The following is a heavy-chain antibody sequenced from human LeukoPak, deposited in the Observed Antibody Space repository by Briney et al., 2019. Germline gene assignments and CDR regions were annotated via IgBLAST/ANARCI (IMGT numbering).Heavy chain of an antibody. CDR2: IKQGGNAK. D-gene: IGHD5-24*01. J-gene: IGHJ4*02. Sequence: GGSLRLSCATSGFTFSRYWMSWVRQAPGKGLEWVANIKQGGNAKYYVDSVEGRFTISRDNAKNSLYLQMNSLRAEDTALYFCARTQERGPYYFDYWGQGTLVTVSS. V-gene: IGHV3-7*05. CDR1: GFTFSRYW. CDR3: ARTQERGPYYFDY.